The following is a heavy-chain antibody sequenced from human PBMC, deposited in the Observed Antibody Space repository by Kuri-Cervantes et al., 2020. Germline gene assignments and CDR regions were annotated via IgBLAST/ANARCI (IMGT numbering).Heavy chain of an antibody. CDR2: IYHSGST. CDR3: ARGRGHCTSASCYRGYYYYYMDV. CDR1: SYSISSGYY. V-gene: IGHV4-38-2*01. Sequence: SETLSLTCAVSSYSISSGYYWGWIRQPPGKGLEWIGSIYHSGSTYYNPSLKSRVTISVDTSKNQFSLKLSSVTAADTAVYYCARGRGHCTSASCYRGYYYYYMDVWGKGTTVTVSS. J-gene: IGHJ6*03. D-gene: IGHD2-2*02.